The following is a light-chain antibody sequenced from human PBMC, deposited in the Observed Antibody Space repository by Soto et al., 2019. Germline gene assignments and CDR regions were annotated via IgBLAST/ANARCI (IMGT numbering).Light chain of an antibody. CDR1: QSVSSTY. CDR2: YAS. V-gene: IGKV3-20*01. J-gene: IGKJ2*01. Sequence: EIVLTQSPGTLSLSPGERATLSCRASQSVSSTYLAWYQQKPGQAPRLLIYYASSRATGIPDRFSGSGSGTDFTLTISRLEPEDFAVYYCHQYGSAPPYTFGQGTKLEIK. CDR3: HQYGSAPPYT.